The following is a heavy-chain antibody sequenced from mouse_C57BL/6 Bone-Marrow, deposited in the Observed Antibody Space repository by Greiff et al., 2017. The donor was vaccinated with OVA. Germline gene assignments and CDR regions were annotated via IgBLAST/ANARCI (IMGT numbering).Heavy chain of an antibody. CDR2: ILPGSGST. CDR1: GYTFTGYW. V-gene: IGHV1-9*01. Sequence: QVQLQQSGAELMKPGASVKLSCKATGYTFTGYWIEWVKQRPGHGLEWIGEILPGSGSTNYTEKFKGKATFTADTSSNTAYMQLSSLTTEDSAIYYCARRDYYGSLYWYFDVWGTGTTVTVSS. J-gene: IGHJ1*03. D-gene: IGHD1-1*01. CDR3: ARRDYYGSLYWYFDV.